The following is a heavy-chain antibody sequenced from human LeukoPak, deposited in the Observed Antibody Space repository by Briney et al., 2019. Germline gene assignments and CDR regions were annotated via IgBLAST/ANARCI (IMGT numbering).Heavy chain of an antibody. J-gene: IGHJ6*03. CDR1: GGTFSSYA. Sequence: SVKVSCKASGGTFSSYAISWVRQAPGQGVEWMGGISPIFGTANYAQKFHGRVTITAEESTSTAYMELSSLRSEDTAVYYCASRLPPIVVVPAAIYYYYMDVWGKGTTVTVSS. D-gene: IGHD2-2*01. CDR3: ASRLPPIVVVPAAIYYYYMDV. V-gene: IGHV1-69*13. CDR2: ISPIFGTA.